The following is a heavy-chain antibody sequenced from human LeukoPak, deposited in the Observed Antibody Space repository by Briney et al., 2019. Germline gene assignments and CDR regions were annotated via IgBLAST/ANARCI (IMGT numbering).Heavy chain of an antibody. CDR2: ISSSSSYT. V-gene: IGHV3-11*03. J-gene: IGHJ4*02. CDR1: GFIFSDYY. D-gene: IGHD6-13*01. CDR3: ARLAGRADYFDY. Sequence: GGSLRLSCAASGFIFSDYYMSWIRQAPGKGLGWVSYISSSSSYTNYADSVKGRFTISRDNAKNSLYLQMNSLRAEDTAVYYCARLAGRADYFDYWGQGTLVTVSS.